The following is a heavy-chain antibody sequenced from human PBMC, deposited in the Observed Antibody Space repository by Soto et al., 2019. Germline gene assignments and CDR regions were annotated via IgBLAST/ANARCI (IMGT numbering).Heavy chain of an antibody. CDR3: ARGYDILTGYYDNWFDP. CDR1: GYTFTSYG. CDR2: ISAYNGNT. D-gene: IGHD3-9*01. Sequence: GASVKVSCKASGYTFTSYGISWVRQALGQGLEWMGWISAYNGNTNYAQKLQGRVTMTTDTSTSTAYMELRSLRSDDTAVYYCARGYDILTGYYDNWFDPWGQGTLVTVSS. J-gene: IGHJ5*02. V-gene: IGHV1-18*04.